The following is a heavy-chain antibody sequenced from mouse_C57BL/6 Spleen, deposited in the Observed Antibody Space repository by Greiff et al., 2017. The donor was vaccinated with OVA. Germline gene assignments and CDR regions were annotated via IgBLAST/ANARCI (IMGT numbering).Heavy chain of an antibody. Sequence: VKLQQSGAELVRPGASVKLSCKASGYTFTDYYINWVKQRPGQGLEWIARIYPGSGNTYYNEKFKGKATLTAEKSSSTAYMQLSSLTSEDSAVYFCARETTVRYFDVWGTGTTVTVSS. D-gene: IGHD1-1*01. CDR1: GYTFTDYY. CDR2: IYPGSGNT. CDR3: ARETTVRYFDV. J-gene: IGHJ1*03. V-gene: IGHV1-76*01.